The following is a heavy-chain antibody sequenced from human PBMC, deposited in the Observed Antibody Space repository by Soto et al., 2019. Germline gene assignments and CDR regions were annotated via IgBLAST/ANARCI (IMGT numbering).Heavy chain of an antibody. Sequence: EVQLVESGGGLVQPGGSLRLSCAASGFTFSSYWMHWVRQAPGKGLVWVSRINHDESSSTYVDSVRGRVTIPRDNAKNTLYLQLSSLRAEDTAVYYCARRGPLSGLAVWGQGTLVTVSS. J-gene: IGHJ4*02. V-gene: IGHV3-74*01. D-gene: IGHD1-26*01. CDR2: INHDESSS. CDR1: GFTFSSYW. CDR3: ARRGPLSGLAV.